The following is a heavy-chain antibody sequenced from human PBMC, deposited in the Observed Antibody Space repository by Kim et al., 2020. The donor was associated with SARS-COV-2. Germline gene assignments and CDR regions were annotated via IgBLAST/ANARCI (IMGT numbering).Heavy chain of an antibody. CDR1: GGSISSYY. D-gene: IGHD3-22*01. CDR2: IYYSGST. Sequence: SETLSLTCTVSGGSISSYYWSWIRQPPGKGLEWIGYIYYSGSTNYNPSLKSRVTISVDTSKNQFSLKLSSVTAADTAVYYCARTITYYYDSSGQYWAYYFDYWGQGTLVTVSS. J-gene: IGHJ4*02. V-gene: IGHV4-59*08. CDR3: ARTITYYYDSSGQYWAYYFDY.